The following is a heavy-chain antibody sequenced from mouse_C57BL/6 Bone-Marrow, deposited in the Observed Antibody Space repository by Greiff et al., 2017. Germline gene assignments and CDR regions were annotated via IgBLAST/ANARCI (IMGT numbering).Heavy chain of an antibody. D-gene: IGHD1-1*02. V-gene: IGHV1-54*01. J-gene: IGHJ2*01. CDR3: ARDYGLFFDY. Sequence: QVQLQQSGAELVRPGTSVKVSCKASGYAFTNYLIEWVKQRPGQGLEWIGVINPGSGGTNYNEKFKGKAPLTADKSSSTAYMQRSSLTSEDSAVYFCARDYGLFFDYWGQGTTLTVSS. CDR1: GYAFTNYL. CDR2: INPGSGGT.